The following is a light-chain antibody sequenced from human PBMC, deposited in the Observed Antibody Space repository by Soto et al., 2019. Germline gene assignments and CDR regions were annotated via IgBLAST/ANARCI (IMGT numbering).Light chain of an antibody. J-gene: IGLJ1*01. Sequence: QSALTQPGSVSGSPGQSITISCTGTSSDVGGYRYVSWFQQHPGKAPKLIIYEVSNRPSGVSSRFSGSKSDNTASLTISGLQADGEADYYCCSYTSTDIPYVFGTGTKLTVL. CDR3: CSYTSTDIPYV. CDR2: EVS. V-gene: IGLV2-14*01. CDR1: SSDVGGYRY.